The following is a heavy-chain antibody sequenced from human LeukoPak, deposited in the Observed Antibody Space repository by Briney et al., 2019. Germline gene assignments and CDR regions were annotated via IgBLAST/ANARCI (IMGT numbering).Heavy chain of an antibody. CDR3: ARARSPSSGYLLRDHNWFDP. J-gene: IGHJ5*02. Sequence: ASVKVSCKASGGTFNSYAISWVRQAPGQGLEWMGGIIPIFGTANYAQKVQGRVTITTDESTTTAYIELSSLRSEDTAVYYCARARSPSSGYLLRDHNWFDPWGQGTLVTVSS. CDR2: IIPIFGTA. V-gene: IGHV1-69*05. D-gene: IGHD3-22*01. CDR1: GGTFNSYA.